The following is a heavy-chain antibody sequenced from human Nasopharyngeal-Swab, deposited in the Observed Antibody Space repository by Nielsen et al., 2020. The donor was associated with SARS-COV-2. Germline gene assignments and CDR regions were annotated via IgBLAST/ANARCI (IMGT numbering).Heavy chain of an antibody. V-gene: IGHV3-7*01. CDR3: ARDVGTYYYDSSGFLNYYYYTMDV. D-gene: IGHD3-22*01. J-gene: IGHJ6*02. Sequence: ESLKIPCAASGFTFSSQWLSWVRQAPGKGLEWVANIKQGGSEKYYVDSVKGRFTISRDNAKNTLYLQMNSLRAEDTAVYYCARDVGTYYYDSSGFLNYYYYTMDVWGQGTTVTVSS. CDR1: GFTFSSQW. CDR2: IKQGGSEK.